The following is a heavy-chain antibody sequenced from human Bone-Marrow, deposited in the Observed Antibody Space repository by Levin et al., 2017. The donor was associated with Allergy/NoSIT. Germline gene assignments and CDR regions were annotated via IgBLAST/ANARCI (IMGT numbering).Heavy chain of an antibody. V-gene: IGHV3-23*01. Sequence: PGASVKVSCAASGFTFSTYAMSWVRQAPGKGLEWVSGIGGSGGHIYYADSVKGRFTLSRDNSKNTLNLQMNSLRVDDTAVFYCARLAGYCSSPSCRGLGSYFDYWGRGTLVTVSS. CDR2: IGGSGGHI. CDR1: GFTFSTYA. D-gene: IGHD2-2*01. J-gene: IGHJ2*01. CDR3: ARLAGYCSSPSCRGLGSYFDY.